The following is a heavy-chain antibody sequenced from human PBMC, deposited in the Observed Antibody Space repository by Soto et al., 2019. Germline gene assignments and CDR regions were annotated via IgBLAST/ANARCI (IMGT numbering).Heavy chain of an antibody. D-gene: IGHD2-21*02. Sequence: QVQLQQSGPGLVKPSQTLSLTCTVSGGSISGDYYHWTWIRQSPGKGLEWIGYVFHSGSVLYNPSPKSRRNISVDTSKNQFSLRLSSVTAADTAVYFCAREDDGGDRDYYGLDVWGQGTTVTVSS. J-gene: IGHJ6*02. CDR3: AREDDGGDRDYYGLDV. V-gene: IGHV4-30-4*08. CDR1: GGSISGDYYH. CDR2: VFHSGSV.